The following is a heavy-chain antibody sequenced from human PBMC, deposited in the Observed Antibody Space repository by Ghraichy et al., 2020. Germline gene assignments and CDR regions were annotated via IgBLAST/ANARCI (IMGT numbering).Heavy chain of an antibody. CDR2: ISSSSSYT. CDR1: AFTFSDYY. V-gene: IGHV3-11*06. Sequence: GGSLRLSCAASAFTFSDYYMTWIRQAPGKGLEWVSSISSSSSYTNYADSAKGRFTISRDNAKNSLYLQMNSLRAEDTAVYYCARGRRDACNYSLGNWSQGTLVTVSA. CDR3: ARGRRDACNYSLGN. J-gene: IGHJ4*02. D-gene: IGHD5-24*01.